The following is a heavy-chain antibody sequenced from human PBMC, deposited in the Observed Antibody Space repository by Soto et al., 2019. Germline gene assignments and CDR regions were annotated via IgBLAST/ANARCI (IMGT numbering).Heavy chain of an antibody. CDR2: ISGSGGST. CDR1: GFTFSSYA. CDR3: AKERKGRDYYDSSGYYYLSSLPY. Sequence: EVQLLESGGGLVQPGGSLRLSCAASGFTFSSYAMSWVRQAPGKGLEWVSAISGSGGSTYYADSVKGRFTISRHNSKNTLYLQMNSLRAEDTAVYYCAKERKGRDYYDSSGYYYLSSLPYWCQGTLVTVSS. V-gene: IGHV3-23*01. D-gene: IGHD3-22*01. J-gene: IGHJ4*02.